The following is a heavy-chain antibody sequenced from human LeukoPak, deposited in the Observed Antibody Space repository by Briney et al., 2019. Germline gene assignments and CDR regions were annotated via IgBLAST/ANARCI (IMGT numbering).Heavy chain of an antibody. V-gene: IGHV3-23*01. D-gene: IGHD3-3*01. CDR1: GFTFSAHA. Sequence: PGGSLRLSCAASGFTFSAHAMAWVRQAPGKGLEWVSGIGGLGGSTYYAGSVKGRFSHSRDNSENTLYLEMNSLRADDTAVYYCARDPGVVAFHYFDFWGQGALVTVSS. J-gene: IGHJ4*02. CDR2: IGGLGGST. CDR3: ARDPGVVAFHYFDF.